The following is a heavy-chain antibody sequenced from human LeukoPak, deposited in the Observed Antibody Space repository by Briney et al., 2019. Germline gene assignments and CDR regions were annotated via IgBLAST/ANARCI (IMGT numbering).Heavy chain of an antibody. CDR1: GGSFSGYY. CDR3: ARDGYCTNGVCYPNWFDP. Sequence: PSETLSLTCAVYGGSFSGYYWSWIRQPPGKGLEWIGEINHSGSTNYNPSLKSRVTISVDTSKNQFSLKLSSVTAADTAVYYCARDGYCTNGVCYPNWFDPWGQGTLVTVSS. CDR2: INHSGST. V-gene: IGHV4-34*01. D-gene: IGHD2-8*01. J-gene: IGHJ5*02.